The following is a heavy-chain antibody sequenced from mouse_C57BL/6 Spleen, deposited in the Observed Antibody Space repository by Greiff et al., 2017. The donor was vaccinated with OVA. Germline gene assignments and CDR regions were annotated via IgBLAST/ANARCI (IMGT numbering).Heavy chain of an antibody. D-gene: IGHD2-4*01. J-gene: IGHJ3*01. CDR1: GYTFTSYW. CDR2: IHPNSGST. CDR3: ARRGAYYDYDGFAY. V-gene: IGHV1-64*01. Sequence: VQLQQPGAELVKPGASVKLSCKASGYTFTSYWMHWVKQRPGQGLEWIGMIHPNSGSTNYNEKFKSKATLTVDKSSSTAYMQLSSLTSEDSAVYYCARRGAYYDYDGFAYWGQGTLVTVSA.